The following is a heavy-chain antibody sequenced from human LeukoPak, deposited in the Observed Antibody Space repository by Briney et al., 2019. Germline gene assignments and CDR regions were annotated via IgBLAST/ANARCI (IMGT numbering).Heavy chain of an antibody. V-gene: IGHV3-23*01. CDR2: ISGSGGST. Sequence: GSLRLSCAASGFTVSSNYMSWVRQAPGKGLEWVSAISGSGGSTYYADSVKGRFTISRDNSKNTLYLQMNSLRAEDTAVYYCATYPNNIGPPIDYWGQGTLVTVSS. J-gene: IGHJ4*02. CDR3: ATYPNNIGPPIDY. D-gene: IGHD1-1*01. CDR1: GFTVSSNY.